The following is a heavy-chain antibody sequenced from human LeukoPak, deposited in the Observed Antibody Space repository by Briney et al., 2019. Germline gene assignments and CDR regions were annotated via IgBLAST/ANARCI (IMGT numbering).Heavy chain of an antibody. CDR3: ARLYPSSNYYGSGRRYFDY. CDR2: IYPGDSDT. J-gene: IGHJ4*02. CDR1: GYSFTSYW. Sequence: GESLKISCKGPGYSFTSYWIGWVRQMPGKGLEWMGIIYPGDSDTRYSPSFQGQVTISADKSISTAYLQWSSLKASDTAMYYCARLYPSSNYYGSGRRYFDYWGQGTLVTVSS. D-gene: IGHD3-10*01. V-gene: IGHV5-51*01.